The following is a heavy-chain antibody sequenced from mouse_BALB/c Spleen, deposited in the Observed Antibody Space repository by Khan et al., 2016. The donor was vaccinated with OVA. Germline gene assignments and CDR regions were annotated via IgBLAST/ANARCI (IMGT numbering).Heavy chain of an antibody. CDR2: IFPNNGDS. J-gene: IGHJ3*01. V-gene: IGHV1S29*02. Sequence: VQLQQPGPELVKPGASVKISCKASGYTFTDYNMDWVKQSHGKSLEWIGYIFPNNGDSGYNQKFKTRAALTVASSSSTAFMEHRSLTSEDSAVYYCTRSGYGSFAYWGRGTLVTVSA. CDR1: GYTFTDYN. CDR3: TRSGYGSFAY. D-gene: IGHD1-2*01.